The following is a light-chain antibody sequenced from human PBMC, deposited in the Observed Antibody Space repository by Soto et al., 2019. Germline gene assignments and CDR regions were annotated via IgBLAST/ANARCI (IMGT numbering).Light chain of an antibody. CDR1: QSVSSSY. V-gene: IGKV3-20*01. CDR3: QQYGSSPSP. CDR2: GAS. J-gene: IGKJ4*01. Sequence: EIVLTQSPGTLSLSPGERATLSCRASQSVSSSYLAWYQQKPGQAPRLLIYGASSRATGIPDRFSGSGSGTDFPLTISRLEPEDFAVYYCQQYGSSPSPFGGGTKVEIK.